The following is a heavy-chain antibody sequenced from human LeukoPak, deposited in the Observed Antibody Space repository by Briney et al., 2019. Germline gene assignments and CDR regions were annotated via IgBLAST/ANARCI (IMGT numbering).Heavy chain of an antibody. V-gene: IGHV4-59*01. D-gene: IGHD3-22*01. J-gene: IGHJ4*02. Sequence: SQTLSLTCTVSGGSISSYYWSWIRQPPGKGLEWIGYIYYSGSTNYNPSLKSRVTISVDTSKNQFSLKLSSVTAADTAVYYRARVRVYYDSSGYPPYYFDYWGQGTLVTVSS. CDR3: ARVRVYYDSSGYPPYYFDY. CDR2: IYYSGST. CDR1: GGSISSYY.